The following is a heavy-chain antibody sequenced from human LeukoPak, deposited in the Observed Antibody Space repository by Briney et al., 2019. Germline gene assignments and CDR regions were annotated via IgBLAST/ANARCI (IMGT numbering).Heavy chain of an antibody. CDR2: ISYDGSNK. Sequence: GGSLRLSCAASGFTFSSYGMHWVRQAPGKGLEWVAVISYDGSNKYYADSVKGRFTISRDNSKNTLYLQMNSLRAEDTAVYYCAKDYGYYYYYYMDVWGKGTTVTVSS. D-gene: IGHD3-16*01. V-gene: IGHV3-30*18. J-gene: IGHJ6*03. CDR3: AKDYGYYYYYYMDV. CDR1: GFTFSSYG.